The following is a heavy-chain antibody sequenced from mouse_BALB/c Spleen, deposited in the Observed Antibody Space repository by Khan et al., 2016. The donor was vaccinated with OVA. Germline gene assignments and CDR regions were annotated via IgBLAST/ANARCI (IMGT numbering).Heavy chain of an antibody. CDR3: ARSYCSGAMDY. CDR1: GDSITSGF. Sequence: VQLKQSGPSLVKPSQTLSLTCSVTGDSITSGFWNWIRKFPGNKFEYMGYVTYSGNTYYNPSLKSRISITRDTSKSQYYLQLNSVTTEDTATYFCARSYCSGAMDYWGQGTSVTVSS. D-gene: IGHD2-12*01. CDR2: VTYSGNT. J-gene: IGHJ4*01. V-gene: IGHV3-8*02.